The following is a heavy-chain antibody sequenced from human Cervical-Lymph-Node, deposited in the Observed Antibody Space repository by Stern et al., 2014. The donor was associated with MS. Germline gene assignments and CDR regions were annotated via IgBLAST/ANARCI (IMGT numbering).Heavy chain of an antibody. V-gene: IGHV3-15*01. CDR1: GFTFSNAW. Sequence: LVESGGGLVKPGGSLRISCAASGFTFSNAWMTWVRQAPGKGLEWVGRIKSQTDGGTTDYAAPVKGRFIISRDDSKNTLYLQMNSLKTEDTAVYYCATVGPWGQGTLVIVSS. CDR3: ATVGP. J-gene: IGHJ5*02. CDR2: IKSQTDGGTT.